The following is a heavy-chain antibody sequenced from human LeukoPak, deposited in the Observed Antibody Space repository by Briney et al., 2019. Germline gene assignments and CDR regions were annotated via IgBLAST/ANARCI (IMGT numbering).Heavy chain of an antibody. Sequence: ASVKLSCKASGSIFTSNHMHWVRKAPGPGLEWMGIIAPSSGSTRYAQNFQGRACMTRDTSTSTVYMDLTTLRSEDTGVYDCARDLSDGWSSDYWGQGTLVTVSS. CDR1: GSIFTSNH. V-gene: IGHV1-46*01. CDR3: ARDLSDGWSSDY. D-gene: IGHD5-24*01. CDR2: IAPSSGST. J-gene: IGHJ4*02.